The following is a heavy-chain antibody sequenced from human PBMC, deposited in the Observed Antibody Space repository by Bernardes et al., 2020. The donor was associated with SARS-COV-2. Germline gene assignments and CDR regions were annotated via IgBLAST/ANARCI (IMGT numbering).Heavy chain of an antibody. CDR2: VNHTEST. Sequence: SQTLSLTCAVYGGSFSDYYWSWIRQPTGKGLEWIGEVNHTESTNYNPSLKSRVTISLDTSKKQFSLKLTSVTAADTAVYYCARLAAAGSGDTYDYWGQGTLVTRSS. D-gene: IGHD3-10*01. CDR3: ARLAAAGSGDTYDY. J-gene: IGHJ4*01. V-gene: IGHV4-34*01. CDR1: GGSFSDYY.